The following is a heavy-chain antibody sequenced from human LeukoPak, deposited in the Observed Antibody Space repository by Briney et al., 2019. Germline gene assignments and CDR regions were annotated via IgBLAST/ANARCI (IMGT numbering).Heavy chain of an antibody. CDR3: ARAGRLTAVWFDP. J-gene: IGHJ5*02. CDR1: GGSISSYY. CDR2: LYYSGST. V-gene: IGHV4-59*01. Sequence: SETLSLTCTVSGGSISSYYWSWIRQPPGKGLEWIGYLYYSGSTNYNPSLKSRVTISVDTSKNQFSLKLSSVTAADTAVYYCARAGRLTAVWFDPWGQGTLVTVSS. D-gene: IGHD2-21*02.